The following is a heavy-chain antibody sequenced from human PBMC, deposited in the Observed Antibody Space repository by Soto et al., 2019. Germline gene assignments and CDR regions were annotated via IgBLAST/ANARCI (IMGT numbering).Heavy chain of an antibody. Sequence: RLSCAASGFTFSSYSMNWVRQAPGKGLEWVSSISSSSSYIYYADSVKGRFTISRDNAKNSLYLQMNSLRAEDTAVYYCAASYDSSGYDNYWGQGTLVTVSS. V-gene: IGHV3-21*01. CDR2: ISSSSSYI. D-gene: IGHD3-22*01. J-gene: IGHJ4*02. CDR3: AASYDSSGYDNY. CDR1: GFTFSSYS.